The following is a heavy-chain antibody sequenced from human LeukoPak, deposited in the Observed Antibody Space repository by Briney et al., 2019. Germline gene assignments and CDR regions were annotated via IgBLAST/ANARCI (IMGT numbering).Heavy chain of an antibody. V-gene: IGHV4-31*03. Sequence: NTSETLSLTCTVSGGSISSGGYYWSWIRQHPGKGLEWIGYIYYSGSTYYNPSLKSRVTISVDTSKNQSSLKLSSVTAADTAVYYCARDRGREYNWNYVSPGYYYYGMDVWGQGTTVTVSS. J-gene: IGHJ6*02. CDR3: ARDRGREYNWNYVSPGYYYYGMDV. D-gene: IGHD1-7*01. CDR1: GGSISSGGYY. CDR2: IYYSGST.